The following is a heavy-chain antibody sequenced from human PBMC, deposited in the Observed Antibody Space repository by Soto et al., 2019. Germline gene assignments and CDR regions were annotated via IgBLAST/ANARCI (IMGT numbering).Heavy chain of an antibody. V-gene: IGHV1-18*01. Sequence: VASVKVSCKASGYTFTSYGISWVRQSPGQGLEWMGLIIAYNGNTNYAQKLQGRVTMTTDTSTSTAYMELRSLRSDDTAVYYCVVAAQPYYFDYWGQETLVTVSS. CDR3: VVAAQPYYFDY. CDR1: GYTFTSYG. J-gene: IGHJ4*02. CDR2: IIAYNGNT. D-gene: IGHD2-15*01.